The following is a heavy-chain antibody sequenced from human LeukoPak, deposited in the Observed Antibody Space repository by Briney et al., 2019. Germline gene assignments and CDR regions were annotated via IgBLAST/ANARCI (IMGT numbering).Heavy chain of an antibody. CDR1: GGSISSYY. Sequence: PSETLSLTCTVSGGSISSYYWGWIRQPPGKGLEWIGTISYSGSTYYNPSLKSRVTISVDTSKNQFSLKLSSVTAADTAVFYCARLNDYGGNTDYWGQGTLVTVSS. J-gene: IGHJ4*02. CDR2: ISYSGST. V-gene: IGHV4-39*01. D-gene: IGHD4-23*01. CDR3: ARLNDYGGNTDY.